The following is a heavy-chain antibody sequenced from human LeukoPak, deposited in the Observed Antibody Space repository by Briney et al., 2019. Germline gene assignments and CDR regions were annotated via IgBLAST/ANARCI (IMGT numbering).Heavy chain of an antibody. Sequence: PGGSLRLSCAASGFTFSSYEMNWVRQAPGKGLEGGSYISSSGSSIHYADSVKGRFTISRDNAKNSLYLQMNSLRAEDTAVYHCARQISRYCSGGSCYSGWEFYFDYWGQGTPVTVSS. J-gene: IGHJ4*02. V-gene: IGHV3-48*03. D-gene: IGHD2-15*01. CDR2: ISSSGSSI. CDR3: ARQISRYCSGGSCYSGWEFYFDY. CDR1: GFTFSSYE.